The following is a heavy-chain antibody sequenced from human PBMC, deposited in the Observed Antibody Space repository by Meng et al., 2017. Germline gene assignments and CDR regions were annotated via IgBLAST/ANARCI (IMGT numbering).Heavy chain of an antibody. J-gene: IGHJ4*02. D-gene: IGHD6-19*01. V-gene: IGHV3-30*01. CDR1: GFTFSSYA. CDR3: ASGSQWLFPY. CDR2: ISYDGSNK. Sequence: QVQLGGSGGGVVQPGRSLRLSCAASGFTFSSYAMHWVRQAPGKGLEWVAVISYDGSNKYYADSVKGRFTISRDNSKNTLYLQMNSLRAEDTAVYYCASGSQWLFPYWGQGTLVTVSS.